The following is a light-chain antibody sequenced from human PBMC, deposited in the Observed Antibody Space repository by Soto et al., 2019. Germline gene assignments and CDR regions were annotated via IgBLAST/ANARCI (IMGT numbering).Light chain of an antibody. CDR3: QQYGISPT. J-gene: IGKJ1*01. CDR2: DVS. Sequence: EIVLTQSPGTLSLSPGERATLSCRSSHSVSSNYLAWYQQKPGQAPRLLIYDVSSRDTGIPYRFSGSGSGTDFTLTISCLEPVDFTGYNCQQYGISPTFGQGTKVEIK. V-gene: IGKV3-20*01. CDR1: HSVSSNY.